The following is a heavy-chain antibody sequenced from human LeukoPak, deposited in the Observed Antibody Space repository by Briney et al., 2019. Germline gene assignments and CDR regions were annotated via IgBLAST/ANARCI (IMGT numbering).Heavy chain of an antibody. CDR1: GGSISSYY. CDR2: IYYSGST. CDR3: ASALEGCSSTSCYAIDY. V-gene: IGHV4-59*12. J-gene: IGHJ4*02. D-gene: IGHD2-2*01. Sequence: SETLSLTCNVSGGSISSYYWSWIRQPPGKGLEWIGYIYYSGSTNYNPSLKSRVTISVDKSKNQFSLKLSSVTAADTAVYYCASALEGCSSTSCYAIDYWGQGTLVTVSS.